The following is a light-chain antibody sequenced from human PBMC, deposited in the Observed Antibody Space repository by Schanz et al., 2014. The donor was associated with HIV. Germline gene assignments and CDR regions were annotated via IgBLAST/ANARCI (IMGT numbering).Light chain of an antibody. CDR1: QSVRSN. CDR2: GAS. V-gene: IGKV3-20*01. CDR3: QQYANSAFT. J-gene: IGKJ3*01. Sequence: EIVMTQSPGTLSLSPGERATLSCRASQSVRSNLAWYQQKPGQAPRVLLYGASSRATGVPDRFSGSGSGTDFTLTISRLEPEDSAVYFCQQYANSAFTFGPGTKVEI.